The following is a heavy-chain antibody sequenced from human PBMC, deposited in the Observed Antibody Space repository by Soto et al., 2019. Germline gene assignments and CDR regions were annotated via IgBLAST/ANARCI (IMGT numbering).Heavy chain of an antibody. D-gene: IGHD1-1*01. CDR1: GFRFSTYW. V-gene: IGHV3-7*01. J-gene: IGHJ3*02. CDR2: IKQDANEM. CDR3: AAYNNSRHAGFDI. Sequence: EVQVVESGGGLVQPGGSLRLSCAASGFRFSTYWMSWVRQAPGKGLEWLANIKQDANEMYYVDSVKGRFTISGDSAKNSLFFIMDSLKVEGQAVYYFAAYNNSRHAGFDIWGQGTMVIVSS.